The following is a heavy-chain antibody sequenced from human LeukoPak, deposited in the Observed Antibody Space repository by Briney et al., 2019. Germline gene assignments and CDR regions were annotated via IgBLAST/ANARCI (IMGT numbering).Heavy chain of an antibody. V-gene: IGHV1-46*01. CDR2: INPSGGST. CDR3: ARGGGTSSITMIVVDY. J-gene: IGHJ4*02. Sequence: ASVKVSCKASGYTFTSYYMHWVRQPPGQGLEWMGIINPSGGSTSYAQKFQGRVTMTRDTSTSTVYMELSSLRSEDTAVYYCARGGGTSSITMIVVDYWGQGTLVTVSS. D-gene: IGHD3-22*01. CDR1: GYTFTSYY.